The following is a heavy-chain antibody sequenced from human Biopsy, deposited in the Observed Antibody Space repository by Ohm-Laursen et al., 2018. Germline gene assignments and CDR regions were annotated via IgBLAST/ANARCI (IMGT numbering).Heavy chain of an antibody. V-gene: IGHV4-39*01. D-gene: IGHD3-10*01. J-gene: IGHJ4*02. Sequence: SETLSLTCSVSGGSISRSSYNWGWIRLPPGNGLEWIGSIYFSGNTYYNPSLKSRVNITVDTSKNKFSLNLSSVTAADTAVYYCARQGDSGRSFDYWGQGTLVTVSS. CDR2: IYFSGNT. CDR3: ARQGDSGRSFDY. CDR1: GGSISRSSYN.